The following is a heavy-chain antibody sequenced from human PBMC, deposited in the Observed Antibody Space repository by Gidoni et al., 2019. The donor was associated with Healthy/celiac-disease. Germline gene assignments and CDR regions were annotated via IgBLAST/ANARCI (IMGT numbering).Heavy chain of an antibody. CDR1: GFTFSSYA. D-gene: IGHD3-22*01. Sequence: EVQLLESGGGLVQPGGSLRLSCAASGFTFSSYAMSWVRQAPGKGLEWVSAISGSGGSTYYADSVKGRFTISRDNSKNTLYLQMNSLRAEDTAVYYCARERGVTMMVVSNQPSDAFDIWGQGTMVTVSS. CDR2: ISGSGGST. J-gene: IGHJ3*02. CDR3: ARERGVTMMVVSNQPSDAFDI. V-gene: IGHV3-23*01.